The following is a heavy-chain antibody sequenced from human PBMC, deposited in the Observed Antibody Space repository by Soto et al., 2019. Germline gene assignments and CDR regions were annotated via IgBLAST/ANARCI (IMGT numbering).Heavy chain of an antibody. CDR2: IWYDGSQK. CDR1: GFTFRNYG. Sequence: QVQLVESGGGVVQTGGSLRLSCAASGFTFRNYGMHWVRQAPGKGLEWVAVIWYDGSQKYEAGSMKGRFTISRDNSKNTLYLQMDSLRDEDTAVYYCATVRRGSGWYNDWWGQGTLVIVSS. J-gene: IGHJ4*02. D-gene: IGHD6-19*01. V-gene: IGHV3-33*01. CDR3: ATVRRGSGWYNDW.